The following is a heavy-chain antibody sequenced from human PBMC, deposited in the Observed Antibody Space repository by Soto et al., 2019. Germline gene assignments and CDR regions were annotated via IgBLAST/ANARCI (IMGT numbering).Heavy chain of an antibody. V-gene: IGHV4-31*03. CDR1: GGSISSGGYY. CDR2: IYYSGST. CDR3: ARDSRLGGHQSDY. J-gene: IGHJ4*02. Sequence: QVQLQESGPGLVKPSQTLSLTCTVSGGSISSGGYYWSWIPQHPGKGLEWIGYIYYSGSTYYNPSLKSRVTISVDTSKNQFSLKLSSVTAADTAVYYCARDSRLGGHQSDYWGQGTLVTVSS. D-gene: IGHD1-26*01.